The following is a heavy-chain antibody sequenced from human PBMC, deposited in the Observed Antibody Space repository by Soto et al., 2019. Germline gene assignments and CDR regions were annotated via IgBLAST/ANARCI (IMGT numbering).Heavy chain of an antibody. CDR2: INSAGDST. Sequence: GGSLRLSCAASGFTFSSYAMTWVRQAPGKGLEWVSTINSAGDSTYYADSVKGRFTISRDSSRNTLYVQMNSLRAEDTAVYYCARDVVVPAAIDYYYYMDLWGKGTTVTVSS. V-gene: IGHV3-23*01. D-gene: IGHD2-2*01. CDR3: ARDVVVPAAIDYYYYMDL. CDR1: GFTFSSYA. J-gene: IGHJ6*03.